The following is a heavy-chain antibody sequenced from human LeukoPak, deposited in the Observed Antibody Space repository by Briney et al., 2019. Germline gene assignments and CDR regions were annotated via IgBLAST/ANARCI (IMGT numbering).Heavy chain of an antibody. V-gene: IGHV3-66*01. CDR1: GFTFSSYG. CDR2: IYSGGST. J-gene: IGHJ4*02. Sequence: PGRSLRLSCAASGFTFSSYGMHWVRQAPGKGLEWVSVIYSGGSTYYADSVKGRFTISRDNSKNTLYLQMNSLRAEDTAVYYCARDLTTTGAFDYWGQGTLVTVSS. CDR3: ARDLTTTGAFDY. D-gene: IGHD1-1*01.